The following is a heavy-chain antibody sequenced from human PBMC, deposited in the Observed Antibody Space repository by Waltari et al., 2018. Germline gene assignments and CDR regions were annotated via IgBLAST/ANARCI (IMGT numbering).Heavy chain of an antibody. V-gene: IGHV4-39*01. CDR2: NPYSGPT. D-gene: IGHD3-10*02. Sequence: QLHLQASGPGLVEPSETLSLTCSVSGGSITSSRHYWVWIRQPPGKGLEWTGTNPYSGPTYYNPSLRSRVTISLDTSKNQFSLKLNSVTAADTAVYYCATYVGASGGTAAFDVWGQGTMVTASS. CDR3: ATYVGASGGTAAFDV. CDR1: GGSITSSRHY. J-gene: IGHJ3*01.